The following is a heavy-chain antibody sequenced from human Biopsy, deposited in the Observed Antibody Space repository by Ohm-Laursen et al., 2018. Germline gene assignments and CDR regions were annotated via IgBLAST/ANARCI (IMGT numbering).Heavy chain of an antibody. Sequence: PSVKVSCKAPTGTFNSYGIIWVRQAPGQGHEWMGRIIPILRTTAYAQTFLGRVTITADSPTSTVDMELTSLTSDDTAVYFCAREAIGYQLPCDDWGQGTLVTVSS. CDR2: IIPILRTT. V-gene: IGHV1-69*11. J-gene: IGHJ4*02. CDR1: TGTFNSYG. CDR3: AREAIGYQLPCDD. D-gene: IGHD2-2*01.